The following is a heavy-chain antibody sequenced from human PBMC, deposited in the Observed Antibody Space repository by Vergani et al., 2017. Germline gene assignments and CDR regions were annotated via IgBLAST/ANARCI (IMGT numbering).Heavy chain of an antibody. CDR1: GYTFTGYY. J-gene: IGHJ6*02. V-gene: IGHV1-2*02. CDR2: INPNSGGT. Sequence: QVQLVQSGAEVKKPGASVKVSCKASGYTFTGYYMHWVRQAPGQGLEWMGWINPNSGGTNYAQKFQGRVTMTRDTSISTAYMELSRLRSDDTAVYYCARDSGSSSWYYDYYYGMDVWGQGTTVTVSS. D-gene: IGHD6-13*01. CDR3: ARDSGSSSWYYDYYYGMDV.